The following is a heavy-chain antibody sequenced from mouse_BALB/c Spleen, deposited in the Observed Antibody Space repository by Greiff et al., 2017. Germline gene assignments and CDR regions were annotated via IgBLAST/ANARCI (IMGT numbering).Heavy chain of an antibody. CDR1: GYSITSDYA. D-gene: IGHD2-4*01. V-gene: IGHV3-2*02. CDR3: ARGPMITTGAWFAY. CDR2: ISYSGST. Sequence: DVKLQESGPGLVKPSQSLSLTCTVTGYSITSDYAWNWIRQFPGNKLEWMGYISYSGSTSYNPSLKSRISITRDTSKNQFFLQLNSVTTEDTATYYCARGPMITTGAWFAYWGQGTLVTVSA. J-gene: IGHJ3*01.